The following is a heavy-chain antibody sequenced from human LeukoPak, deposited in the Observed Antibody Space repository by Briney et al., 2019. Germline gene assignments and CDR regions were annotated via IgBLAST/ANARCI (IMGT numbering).Heavy chain of an antibody. CDR3: ARERITVLRVLDY. D-gene: IGHD3-10*01. CDR2: FYYTGST. Sequence: TSETLSLTCTVSGDSISSTSYYWGWIRQPPGKGLEWIGSFYYTGSTYYNPSLKSRVTISVDTSKNQFSLKLSSVTAADTAVYYCARERITVLRVLDYWGQGTLVTVSS. J-gene: IGHJ4*02. V-gene: IGHV4-39*07. CDR1: GDSISSTSYY.